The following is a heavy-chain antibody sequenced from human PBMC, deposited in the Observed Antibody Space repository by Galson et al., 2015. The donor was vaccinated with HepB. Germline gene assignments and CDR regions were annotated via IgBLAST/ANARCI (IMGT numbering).Heavy chain of an antibody. D-gene: IGHD3-10*01. CDR3: ARDGVGEAYYYGMDV. J-gene: IGHJ6*02. V-gene: IGHV1-69*04. CDR2: IIPILGIA. Sequence: SVKVSCKASGGTFSSYTISWVRQAPGQGLEWMGRIIPILGIANYAQKFQGRVTITADKSTSTAYMELSSLRSEDTAVYYCARDGVGEAYYYGMDVWGQGTTVTVSS. CDR1: GGTFSSYT.